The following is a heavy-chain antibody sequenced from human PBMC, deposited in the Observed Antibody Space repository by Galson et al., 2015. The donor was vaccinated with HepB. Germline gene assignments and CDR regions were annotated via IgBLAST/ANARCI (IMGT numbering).Heavy chain of an antibody. CDR3: AILQRGHYDILTKDY. CDR2: ISSSSSYI. J-gene: IGHJ4*02. CDR1: GFTFSSYA. V-gene: IGHV3-21*01. Sequence: SLRLSCAASGFTFSSYAMSWVRQAPGKGLEWVSSISSSSSYIYYADSVKGRFTISRDNAKNSLYLQMNSLRAEDTAVYYCAILQRGHYDILTKDYWGQGTLVTVAS. D-gene: IGHD3-9*01.